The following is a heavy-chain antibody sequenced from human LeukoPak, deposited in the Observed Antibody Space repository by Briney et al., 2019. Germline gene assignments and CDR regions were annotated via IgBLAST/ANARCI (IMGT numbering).Heavy chain of an antibody. CDR2: IYHSGST. J-gene: IGHJ3*02. CDR3: ARHPLVATIWGALDI. Sequence: GSLRLSCAASGFTVSSNYMSWVRQPPGKGLEWIGSIYHSGSTYYNPSLKSRVTISVDTSKNQFSLKLSSVTAADTAVYYCARHPLVATIWGALDIWGQGTMVTVSS. D-gene: IGHD5-12*01. CDR1: GFTVSSNY. V-gene: IGHV4-38-2*01.